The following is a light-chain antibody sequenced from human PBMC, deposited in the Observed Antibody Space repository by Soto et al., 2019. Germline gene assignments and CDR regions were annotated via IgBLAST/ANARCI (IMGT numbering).Light chain of an antibody. J-gene: IGKJ4*01. CDR1: QSVSSN. Sequence: EIVMTQSPATLSVSPGERATLSCRASQSVSSNLAWYQQKPGQAPRLLIYGASTRATGIPARFSGSGSGTEFTLTISSLQSEDFAVYYCQQYNTWFTFGGGSKVET. V-gene: IGKV3-15*01. CDR3: QQYNTWFT. CDR2: GAS.